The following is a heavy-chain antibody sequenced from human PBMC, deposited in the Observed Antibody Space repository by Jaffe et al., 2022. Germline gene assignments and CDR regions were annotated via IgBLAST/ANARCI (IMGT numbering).Heavy chain of an antibody. Sequence: QVQLQESGPGLVKPSQTLSLTCTVSGGSISSGSYYWSWIRQPAGKGLEWIGRIYTSGSTNYNPSLKSRVTISVDTSKNQFSLKLSSVTAADTAVYYCAREVRYDYVWGSWWYFDYWGQGTLVTVSS. CDR3: AREVRYDYVWGSWWYFDY. D-gene: IGHD3-16*01. CDR1: GGSISSGSYY. CDR2: IYTSGST. J-gene: IGHJ4*02. V-gene: IGHV4-61*02.